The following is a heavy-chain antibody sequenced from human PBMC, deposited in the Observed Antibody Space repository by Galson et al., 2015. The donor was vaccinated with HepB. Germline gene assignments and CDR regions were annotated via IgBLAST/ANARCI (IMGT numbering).Heavy chain of an antibody. V-gene: IGHV1-18*04. CDR1: GYTFTSYG. Sequence: SVKVSCKASGYTFTSYGISWVRQAPGQGLEWMGWISAYNGNTNYAQKLQGRVTMTTDTSTSTAYMELRSLRSDDTAVYYCARGPGIAAAGTFYYYGMDVWGQGTTVTVSS. CDR3: ARGPGIAAAGTFYYYGMDV. J-gene: IGHJ6*02. CDR2: ISAYNGNT. D-gene: IGHD6-13*01.